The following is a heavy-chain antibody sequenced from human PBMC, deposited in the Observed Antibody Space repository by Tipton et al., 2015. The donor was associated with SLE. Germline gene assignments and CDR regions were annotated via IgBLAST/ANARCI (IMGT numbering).Heavy chain of an antibody. CDR1: GGSFSGYY. V-gene: IGHV4-31*11. CDR3: ARGEPYGVRGATPDY. D-gene: IGHD3-10*01. CDR2: IYYSGST. Sequence: TLSLTCAVYGGSFSGYYWSWIRQHPGKGLEWIGYIYYSGSTYYNPSLKSRVTISVDTSKNQFSLKLSSVTAADTAVYYCARGEPYGVRGATPDYWGQGTLVTVSS. J-gene: IGHJ4*02.